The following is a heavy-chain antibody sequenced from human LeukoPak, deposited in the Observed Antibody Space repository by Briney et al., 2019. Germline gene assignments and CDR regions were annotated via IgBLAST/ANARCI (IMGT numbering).Heavy chain of an antibody. D-gene: IGHD4-11*01. V-gene: IGHV3-48*04. CDR1: GFTFSSYA. CDR2: IGSSGDTI. CDR3: ARYDYSNSYLDY. J-gene: IGHJ4*02. Sequence: GGSLRLSCAASGFTFSSYAMSWVRQAPGKGLEWVSYIGSSGDTIYNADSLKGRFTISRDNAKDSLYLQMNNLRAEDTAVYYCARYDYSNSYLDYWGQGILVTVSS.